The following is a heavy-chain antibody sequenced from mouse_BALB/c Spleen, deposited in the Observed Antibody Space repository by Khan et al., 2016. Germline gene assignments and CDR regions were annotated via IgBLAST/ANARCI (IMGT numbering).Heavy chain of an antibody. J-gene: IGHJ1*01. CDR3: ATSCPAGCLDV. Sequence: VQLQESGPGLVQPSQSVSITCTVSGFSLTVYGVHWVCQSPGKGLEWMGVIWSGGNTDYNQAFISRLSINKDNSKSQAFFKMNSLQANDRALYYSATSCPAGCLDVWGAGTTVTVSS. V-gene: IGHV2-2*02. CDR2: IWSGGNT. CDR1: GFSLTVYG.